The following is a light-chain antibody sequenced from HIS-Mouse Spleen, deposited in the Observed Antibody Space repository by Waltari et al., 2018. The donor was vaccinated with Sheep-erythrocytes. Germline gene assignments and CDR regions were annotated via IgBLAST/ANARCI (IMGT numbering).Light chain of an antibody. J-gene: IGLJ1*01. CDR2: DVS. CDR1: SSDVGGDNS. CDR3: CSYAGSYNHV. Sequence: QSALTQPRSASGSPGQSATISCTGTSSDVGGDNSVSWYQQHPGKAPKLIIYDVSKRPSGVPDRFSGSKSGNTASLTISELQAEDEADYYCCSYAGSYNHVFATGTKVTVL. V-gene: IGLV2-11*01.